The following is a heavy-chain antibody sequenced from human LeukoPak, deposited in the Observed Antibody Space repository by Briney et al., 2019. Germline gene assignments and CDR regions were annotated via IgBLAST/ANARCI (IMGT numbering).Heavy chain of an antibody. V-gene: IGHV3-23*01. CDR1: GFTFSSYA. Sequence: SGGSLRLSCAASGFTFSSYAMSWVRQAPGKGLEWVSAISGSGGSTYYADSVKGRFTISRDNSKNTLYLQMNSLRAEDTAVYYCAKEGDTTYYYDSSGYYFDYWGQGTLVTVSS. J-gene: IGHJ4*02. CDR3: AKEGDTTYYYDSSGYYFDY. CDR2: ISGSGGST. D-gene: IGHD3-22*01.